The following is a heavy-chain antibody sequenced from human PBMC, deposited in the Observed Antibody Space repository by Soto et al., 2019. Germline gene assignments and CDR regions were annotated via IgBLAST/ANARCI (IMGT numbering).Heavy chain of an antibody. D-gene: IGHD5-12*01. CDR1: GGSISSGGYY. Sequence: SETLSLTCTVSGGSISSGGYYWSWIRQHPGKGLEWIGYIYYSGSTYYNPSLKSRVTISVDTSKNQFSLKLSSVTAADTAVYYCARVAPKSLLFDPWGQGTLVT. V-gene: IGHV4-31*03. J-gene: IGHJ5*02. CDR3: ARVAPKSLLFDP. CDR2: IYYSGST.